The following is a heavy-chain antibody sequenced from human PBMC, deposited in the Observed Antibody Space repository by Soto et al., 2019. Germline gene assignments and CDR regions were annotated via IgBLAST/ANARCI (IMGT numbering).Heavy chain of an antibody. Sequence: SETLSLTCAVYGGSFSGYYWSWIRQPPGKGLEWIGEINHSGSTNYNPSLKSRVTISVDTSKNQFSLKLSSVTAADTAVYYCARGKLTYYDILTGYFPPDYWGHGTLVTVSS. V-gene: IGHV4-34*01. CDR3: ARGKLTYYDILTGYFPPDY. J-gene: IGHJ4*01. CDR1: GGSFSGYY. CDR2: INHSGST. D-gene: IGHD3-9*01.